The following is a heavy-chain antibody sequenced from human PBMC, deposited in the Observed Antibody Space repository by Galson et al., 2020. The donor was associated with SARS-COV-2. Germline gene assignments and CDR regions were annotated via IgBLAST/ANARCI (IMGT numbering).Heavy chain of an antibody. CDR1: GGSFSGYS. CDR2: INFGGNT. Sequence: SETLSITCAVYGGSFSGYSWTWIRQPPGKGLEWLGEINFGGNTNYSPSLRSRVTVSVDTSKNQFSLNLRSVTAADTALYYCARGHRGVVPSPVLGWGPYYSYYYMDVWGKGTTVTVSS. V-gene: IGHV4-34*01. CDR3: ARGHRGVVPSPVLGWGPYYSYYYMDV. J-gene: IGHJ6*03. D-gene: IGHD3-10*01.